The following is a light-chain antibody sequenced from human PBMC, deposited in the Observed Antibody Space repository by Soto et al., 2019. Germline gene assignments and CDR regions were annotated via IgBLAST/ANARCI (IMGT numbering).Light chain of an antibody. V-gene: IGKV3-15*01. Sequence: EIVMTQSPATLSVSPGERATLSCRASQSVNSDLAWYQQKPGQAPRLLIHDASTRATGIPVRFSGSGSGTESTLTISSLQSEDFAIYYCQQYNNWPRGFGGGTKVEIK. CDR3: QQYNNWPRG. CDR1: QSVNSD. CDR2: DAS. J-gene: IGKJ4*01.